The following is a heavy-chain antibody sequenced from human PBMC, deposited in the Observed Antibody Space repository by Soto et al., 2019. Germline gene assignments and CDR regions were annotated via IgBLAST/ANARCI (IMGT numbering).Heavy chain of an antibody. D-gene: IGHD3-22*01. Sequence: EVQLVESGGGLVQPGGSLRLSCTASGFTFSSYWMHWVRRAPGKGLVWVSRINGDGSTSNYADSVKGRFTISRDKAKNTLYLQMNSLRGEDTAVYYCAKGAYEFDSWGQGTPVTVS. V-gene: IGHV3-74*01. CDR3: AKGAYEFDS. J-gene: IGHJ4*02. CDR1: GFTFSSYW. CDR2: INGDGSTS.